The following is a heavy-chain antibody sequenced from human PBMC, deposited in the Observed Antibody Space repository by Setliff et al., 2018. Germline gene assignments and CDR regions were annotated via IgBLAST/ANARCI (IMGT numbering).Heavy chain of an antibody. CDR2: IGVYRGNM. V-gene: IGHV1-18*01. J-gene: IGHJ5*02. CDR1: GYTFRQSI. CDR3: MRLVRFCSRTVCQRTSGDEA. D-gene: IGHD3-3*01. Sequence: EASVKVSCKASGYTFRQSIVSWVRQAPGQGLEWLGWIGVYRGNMYSAQRFQGRVSLTTDESTNTAYLELRGLRSDDTAVYYCMRLVRFCSRTVCQRTSGDEAWGQGTLVTVSS.